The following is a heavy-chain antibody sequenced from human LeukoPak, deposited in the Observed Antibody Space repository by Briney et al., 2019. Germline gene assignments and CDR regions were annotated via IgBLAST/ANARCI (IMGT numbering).Heavy chain of an antibody. J-gene: IGHJ2*01. CDR3: AKDTASSWWYFDL. CDR2: IRYDGTNQ. CDR1: GFTFSAYG. D-gene: IGHD5-18*01. V-gene: IGHV3-30*02. Sequence: GGSLRLSCAASGFTFSAYGMHWVRQAPGKGLEWVGVIRYDGTNQYYADSVRGRFTISRDNSKNTLYLQMNSLRAEDTAVYYCAKDTASSWWYFDLWGRGTLVTVSS.